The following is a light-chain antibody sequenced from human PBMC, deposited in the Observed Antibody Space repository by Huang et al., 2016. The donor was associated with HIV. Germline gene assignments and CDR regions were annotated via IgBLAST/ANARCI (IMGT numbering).Light chain of an antibody. CDR1: QGAGNS. J-gene: IGKJ2*01. CDR3: QKYNSAPYT. CDR2: AAS. Sequence: DIQMTQPPSSLFTSVGDRVTITCRASQGAGNSLAWYQQTPGKVPKLLIYAASTLRSGVPSRFSGSGSGTEFTLTISGLQPEDVATYYCQKYNSAPYTFGQGTRLDIK. V-gene: IGKV1-27*01.